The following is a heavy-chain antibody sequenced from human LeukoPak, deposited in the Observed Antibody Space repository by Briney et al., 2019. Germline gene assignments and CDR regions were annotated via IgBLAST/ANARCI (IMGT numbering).Heavy chain of an antibody. CDR2: IVPKSGGT. CDR1: GYTFTDYF. D-gene: IGHD1-26*01. V-gene: IGHV1-2*02. J-gene: IGHJ4*02. Sequence: ASVTVSYKPSGYTFTDYFIHWVPQAPGQGVEWMGWIVPKSGGTKYAQKFQGRFTMTRDTSSRRAYMELSRLRYDDTAVYYCATLGATSFDFWGQGALVTVSS. CDR3: ATLGATSFDF.